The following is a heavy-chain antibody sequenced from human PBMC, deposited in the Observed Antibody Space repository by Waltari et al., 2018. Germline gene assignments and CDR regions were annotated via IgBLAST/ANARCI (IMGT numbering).Heavy chain of an antibody. D-gene: IGHD2-21*01. CDR2: IYTRGGT. CDR1: GGSISSGSYY. J-gene: IGHJ3*02. CDR3: AMDPVIAKAFDI. V-gene: IGHV4-61*02. Sequence: QVQLQESGPGLVKPSQTLSLTCTVSGGSISSGSYYWSWTRQPAGKGREWIGRIYTRGGTDYHPSLKRRLTISVDTSKNQFSLKLSSVTAADTAGYYCAMDPVIAKAFDIWGQGTMVTVSS.